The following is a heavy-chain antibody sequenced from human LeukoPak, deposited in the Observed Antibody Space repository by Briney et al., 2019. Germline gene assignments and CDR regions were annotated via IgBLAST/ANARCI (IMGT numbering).Heavy chain of an antibody. Sequence: GGSLRLSCAASGFTFSSYAMTWVRQAPGKGLEWVSAVSGGGGGTYYADSVKGRFTISRDNSKNTLYLQMNSLRAEDTAVYYCPRSFPAAAAYYFDYWGQGTLVTVSS. CDR2: VSGGGGGT. J-gene: IGHJ4*02. CDR1: GFTFSSYA. D-gene: IGHD6-13*01. V-gene: IGHV3-23*01. CDR3: PRSFPAAAAYYFDY.